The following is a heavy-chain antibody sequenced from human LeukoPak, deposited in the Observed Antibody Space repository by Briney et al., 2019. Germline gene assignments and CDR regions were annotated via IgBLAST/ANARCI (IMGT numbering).Heavy chain of an antibody. Sequence: SETLSLTCAVYGGSFSGYYWNWIRQPPGEGLEWIGETNHSGSTNYNPSLKSRVTISVDKSKNQFSLKLSSVTAADTAVYYCARGGRAIFGVVHDNWFDPWGQGTLVTVSS. CDR2: TNHSGST. CDR1: GGSFSGYY. CDR3: ARGGRAIFGVVHDNWFDP. V-gene: IGHV4-34*01. J-gene: IGHJ5*02. D-gene: IGHD3-3*01.